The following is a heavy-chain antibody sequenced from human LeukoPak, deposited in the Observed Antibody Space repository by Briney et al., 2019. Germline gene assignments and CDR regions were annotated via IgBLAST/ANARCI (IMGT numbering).Heavy chain of an antibody. CDR3: AKGTAAVDY. CDR1: GFTFSSYE. J-gene: IGHJ4*02. V-gene: IGHV3-23*01. CDR2: ISGSGGGT. Sequence: GGSLRLSCAASGFTFSSYEMNWVRRAPGKGLEWVSSISGSGGGTYYADSVKGRFIISRDNSKNTLYLQMNGLRADDTAVYYCAKGTAAVDYWGQGALVTVSS. D-gene: IGHD2-2*01.